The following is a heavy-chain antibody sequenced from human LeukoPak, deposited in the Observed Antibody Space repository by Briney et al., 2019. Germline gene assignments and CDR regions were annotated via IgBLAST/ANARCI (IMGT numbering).Heavy chain of an antibody. CDR1: GGSFSGYY. J-gene: IGHJ4*02. D-gene: IGHD6-13*01. CDR3: ARGGDIAIDY. V-gene: IGHV4-34*01. Sequence: PSETLSLTCAVYGGSFSGYYWSWLRQSPGKGLEWIGEINHSGSTNYNPSLKSRVTISVDTSKNQFSLKLSSVTAADTAVYYCARGGDIAIDYWGQGTLVTVSS. CDR2: INHSGST.